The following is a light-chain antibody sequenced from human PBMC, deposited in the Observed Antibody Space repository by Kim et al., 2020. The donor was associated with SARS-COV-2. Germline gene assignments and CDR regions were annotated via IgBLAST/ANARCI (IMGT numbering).Light chain of an antibody. CDR3: QAWDSSTVV. CDR1: KLGDKY. CDR2: QDN. Sequence: VSPGQTASITCSGDKLGDKYTCWYQQEPGQSPVLVIYQDNKRPSGIPERFSGSNSGNTATLTISGTQAMDEADYFCQAWDSSTVVFGGGTQLTVL. V-gene: IGLV3-1*01. J-gene: IGLJ2*01.